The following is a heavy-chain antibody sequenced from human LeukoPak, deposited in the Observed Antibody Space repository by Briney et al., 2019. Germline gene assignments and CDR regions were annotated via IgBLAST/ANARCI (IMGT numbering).Heavy chain of an antibody. D-gene: IGHD5-24*01. V-gene: IGHV1-2*06. CDR1: GYTFTGYY. Sequence: ASVKLPCKASGYTFTGYYMNWVRQAPGQGLEWLGRINPNTGGTNSAQSFQRRVTMTRDTSITTAYMELSRLRSDDTAVYYCARVGDGLNDAFDIWGQGTMVTVSS. CDR2: INPNTGGT. CDR3: ARVGDGLNDAFDI. J-gene: IGHJ3*02.